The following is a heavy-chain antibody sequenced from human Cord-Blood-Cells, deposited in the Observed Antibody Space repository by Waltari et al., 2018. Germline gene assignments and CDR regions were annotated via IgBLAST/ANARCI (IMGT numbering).Heavy chain of an antibody. CDR2: ISSSGSTI. Sequence: QVQLVESGGGLVKPGGSLRLSCAASGFTFSDYYMSWIRQAPGKGLEWGSYISSSGSTIYYADSVKGRFTISRDNAKNSLYLEMSSLRAEDTAVYCCASAGEGHYDSSGYSKYYYYGMDVWGQGTTVTVSS. J-gene: IGHJ6*02. D-gene: IGHD3-22*01. V-gene: IGHV3-11*01. CDR3: ASAGEGHYDSSGYSKYYYYGMDV. CDR1: GFTFSDYY.